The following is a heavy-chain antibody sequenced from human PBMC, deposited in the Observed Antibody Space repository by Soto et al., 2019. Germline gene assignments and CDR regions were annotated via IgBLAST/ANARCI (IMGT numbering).Heavy chain of an antibody. J-gene: IGHJ4*02. CDR1: GFTFSSFW. Sequence: GGSLRLSCAASGFTFSSFWMSWFRQAPGKGLEWVANIKPDGSGKYYLDSVRGRFTISRDNAKNSLYLQINSLRVEDTAVYYCARGLYTSGWYMDRFDFWGQGT. D-gene: IGHD6-19*01. V-gene: IGHV3-7*04. CDR2: IKPDGSGK. CDR3: ARGLYTSGWYMDRFDF.